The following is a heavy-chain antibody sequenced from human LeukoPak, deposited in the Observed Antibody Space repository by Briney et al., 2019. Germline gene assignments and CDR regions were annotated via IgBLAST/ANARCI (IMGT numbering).Heavy chain of an antibody. V-gene: IGHV4-59*01. CDR1: GGSISSYY. CDR2: IYYSGST. Sequence: SETLSLTCTVSGGSISSYYWSWIRQPPGKGLEWIGYIYYSGSTNYNPSLKSRVTISVDTSKNQFSLKLSSVTAADTAVYYCARGREQQLVQGKVYYFDYWGQGTLVTVSS. D-gene: IGHD6-13*01. J-gene: IGHJ4*02. CDR3: ARGREQQLVQGKVYYFDY.